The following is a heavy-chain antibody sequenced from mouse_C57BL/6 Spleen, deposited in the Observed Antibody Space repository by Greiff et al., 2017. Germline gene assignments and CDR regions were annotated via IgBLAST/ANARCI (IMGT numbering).Heavy chain of an antibody. CDR3: ATYYSNYEGFAY. J-gene: IGHJ3*01. CDR2: INPSSGYT. V-gene: IGHV1-7*01. CDR1: GYTFTSYW. Sequence: QVQLQQSGAELANPGASVKLSCKASGYTFTSYWMHWVKQRPGQGLEWIGYINPSSGYTKYNQKFKDKATLTADKSSSTAYMQLSSLTYEDSAVYYCATYYSNYEGFAYWGQGTLVTVSA. D-gene: IGHD2-5*01.